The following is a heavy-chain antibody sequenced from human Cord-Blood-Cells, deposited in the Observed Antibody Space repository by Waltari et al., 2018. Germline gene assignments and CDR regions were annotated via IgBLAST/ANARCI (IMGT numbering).Heavy chain of an antibody. D-gene: IGHD4-17*01. Sequence: QLQLQESGPGLVKPSETLSLTCTVSGGSISSSSYYWGWIRKPPGKGLEWIGSIYYSGSTYYNPSLKSRVTISVDTSKNQFSLKLSSVTAADTAVYYCARSAYGGNSYYYYYYMDVWGKGTTVTVSS. CDR3: ARSAYGGNSYYYYYYMDV. CDR1: GGSISSSSYY. CDR2: IYYSGST. J-gene: IGHJ6*03. V-gene: IGHV4-39*07.